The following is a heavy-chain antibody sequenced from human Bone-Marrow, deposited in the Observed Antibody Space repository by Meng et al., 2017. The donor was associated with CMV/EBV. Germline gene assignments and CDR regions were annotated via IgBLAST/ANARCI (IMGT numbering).Heavy chain of an antibody. CDR1: GFTVSSNY. V-gene: IGHV3-66*02. D-gene: IGHD2-2*01. J-gene: IGHJ4*02. CDR2: IYSGGST. CDR3: AKEFRYCSSTSC. Sequence: GGSLRLSCAASGFTVSSNYMSWVRQAPGKGLEWVSVIYSGGSTYYVDSVKGRFTISRDNSKNTLYLQMNSLRAEDTAVYYCAKEFRYCSSTSCWGQGTLVTVSS.